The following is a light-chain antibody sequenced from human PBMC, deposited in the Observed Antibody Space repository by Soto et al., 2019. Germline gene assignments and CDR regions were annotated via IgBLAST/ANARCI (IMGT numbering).Light chain of an antibody. CDR3: SSDTISSTV. CDR2: DVS. J-gene: IGLJ1*01. Sequence: QSALTQPASVSGSPGQSITISCTGTSSDVGGYNYVSWYQQHPGKAPKLMIYDVSNRPSGVSNRFSGSKSGNTASLTISGLQAEDEADYYCSSDTISSTVFGTGTKVTVL. V-gene: IGLV2-14*01. CDR1: SSDVGGYNY.